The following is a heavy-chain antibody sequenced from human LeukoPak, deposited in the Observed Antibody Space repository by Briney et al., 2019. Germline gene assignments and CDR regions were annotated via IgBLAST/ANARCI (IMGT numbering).Heavy chain of an antibody. CDR3: ARLHSGSSWPRNHFDY. Sequence: PSETLSLTCTVSYGSISSSSYYWGWIRQPPGKGLECIGTIYYSGSTYYNPSLTSRVTISVDTSENQFSLKLTSVTAADTAVYYCARLHSGSSWPRNHFDYWGQGTLVTVSS. J-gene: IGHJ4*02. CDR2: IYYSGST. D-gene: IGHD6-13*01. V-gene: IGHV4-39*01. CDR1: YGSISSSSYY.